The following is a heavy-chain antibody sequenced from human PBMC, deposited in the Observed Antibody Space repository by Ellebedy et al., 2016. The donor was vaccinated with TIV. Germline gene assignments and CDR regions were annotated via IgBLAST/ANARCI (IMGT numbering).Heavy chain of an antibody. CDR3: ARHAVAATQFSV. CDR2: IYYSGST. D-gene: IGHD2-15*01. CDR1: GGSISSSSYY. J-gene: IGHJ4*02. Sequence: SETLSLTCTVSGGSISSSSYYWGWIRQPPGKGLEWIGSIYYSGSTYYNPSLKSRVTISVDTSKNQFSLKLSSVTAADTAVYYCARHAVAATQFSVWGQGTLITVSS. V-gene: IGHV4-39*01.